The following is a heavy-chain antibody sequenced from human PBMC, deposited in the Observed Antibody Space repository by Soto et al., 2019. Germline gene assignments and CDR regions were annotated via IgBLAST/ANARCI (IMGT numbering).Heavy chain of an antibody. CDR1: VFTFISYG. CDR2: IWYDGSNK. J-gene: IGHJ5*02. CDR3: ARGEFDP. D-gene: IGHD3-16*01. V-gene: IGHV3-33*01. Sequence: PGWSLRLSCASSVFTFISYGMYWVRQAPGKGLEWVAVIWYDGSNKYYADSVKGRFTISRDNSKNTLYLQMNSLRAEDTAVYYCARGEFDPWGQGTLVTVSS.